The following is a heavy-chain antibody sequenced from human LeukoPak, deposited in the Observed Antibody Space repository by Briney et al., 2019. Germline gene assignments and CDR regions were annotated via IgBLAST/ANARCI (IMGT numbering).Heavy chain of an antibody. Sequence: KPSETMSLTCTVSGSSISSGGFYWSWIRQPPGKGLEWIGYVYYSGSTLYNPSLKSRVTISVDTSKIQFSLNLTPVTAADTAMYYCARAMEELQRIDYWGQGTLVTVPS. CDR2: VYYSGST. V-gene: IGHV4-30-4*01. J-gene: IGHJ4*02. CDR3: ARAMEELQRIDY. D-gene: IGHD1-26*01. CDR1: GSSISSGGFY.